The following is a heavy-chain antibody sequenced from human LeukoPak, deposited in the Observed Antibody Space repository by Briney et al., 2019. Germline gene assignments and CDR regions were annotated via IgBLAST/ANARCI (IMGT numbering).Heavy chain of an antibody. CDR2: IYTSGST. CDR3: ASTRSFYFDY. J-gene: IGHJ4*02. D-gene: IGHD6-6*01. V-gene: IGHV4-4*09. CDR1: GGSISSYY. Sequence: SETLSLTCTVSGGSISSYYWSWIRQPPGKGLEWIGYIYTSGSTNYNPSLKSRVTISVDTSKNQFSLKLSSVTAADTAVYHCASTRSFYFDYWGQGTLVTVSS.